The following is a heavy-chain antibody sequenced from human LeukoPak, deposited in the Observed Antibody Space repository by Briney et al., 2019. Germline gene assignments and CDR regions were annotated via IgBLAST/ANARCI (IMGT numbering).Heavy chain of an antibody. V-gene: IGHV6-1*01. CDR1: GDSVSSNSAA. J-gene: IGHJ6*02. CDR3: ARKSGPSNYYYYGMDV. Sequence: SQTLSLTCAISGDSVSSNSAAWNWIRQSPSRGLEWLGRTYYRSKWYNDYAVSVKSRITINPDTSKNQFSLQLNSVTPEDTAVYYCARKSGPSNYYYYGMDVWGQGTTVTVSS. CDR2: TYYRSKWYN. D-gene: IGHD2-8*01.